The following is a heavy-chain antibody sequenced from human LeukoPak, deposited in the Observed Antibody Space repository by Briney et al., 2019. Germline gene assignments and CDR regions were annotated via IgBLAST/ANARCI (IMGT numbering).Heavy chain of an antibody. J-gene: IGHJ5*02. D-gene: IGHD3-10*01. CDR2: INPNSGGT. CDR3: ARAHMVRGSSWWFDP. CDR1: GYTFTGYY. V-gene: IGHV1-2*02. Sequence: GASVKVSCKASGYTFTGYYMHWVRQAPGQGLEWMGWINPNSGGTNYAQKFQGRVTMTRDTSISTAYMELSRLRSDDTAVYYCARAHMVRGSSWWFDPWGQGTLVTVSS.